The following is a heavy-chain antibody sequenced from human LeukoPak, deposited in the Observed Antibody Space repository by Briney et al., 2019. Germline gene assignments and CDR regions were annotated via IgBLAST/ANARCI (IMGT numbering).Heavy chain of an antibody. CDR2: ISSSSSYT. J-gene: IGHJ4*02. CDR1: GFTFSDYY. CDR3: ARVVVAAAMPHDLDY. V-gene: IGHV3-11*06. D-gene: IGHD2-2*01. Sequence: GGSLRLSCAASGFTFSDYYMSWIRQAPGKGLEWVSYISSSSSYTNYADSVKGRFTISRDNAKNSLYLQMNSLRAEDTAVYYCARVVVAAAMPHDLDYWGQGTLVTVSS.